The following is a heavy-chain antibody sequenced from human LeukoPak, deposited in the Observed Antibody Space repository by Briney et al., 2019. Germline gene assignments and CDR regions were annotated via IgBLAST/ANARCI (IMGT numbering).Heavy chain of an antibody. CDR1: GFTYSSCG. Sequence: PGGSLRLSCAAPGFTYSSCGMHWVRQAPGKGLEWVAFIRYDGSNKYYADSVKGRFTISRDNSKNTLYLQMNSLRAEDTAVYYCAKDYGDYLYYFDYWGQGTLVTVSS. J-gene: IGHJ4*02. CDR2: IRYDGSNK. D-gene: IGHD4-17*01. V-gene: IGHV3-30*02. CDR3: AKDYGDYLYYFDY.